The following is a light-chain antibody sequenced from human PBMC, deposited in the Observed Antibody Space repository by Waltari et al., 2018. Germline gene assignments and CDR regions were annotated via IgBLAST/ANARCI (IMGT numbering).Light chain of an antibody. J-gene: IGKJ1*01. V-gene: IGKV3-20*01. CDR1: QRVGRA. CDR3: QKYERLPAT. CDR2: DTS. Sequence: EIVLTQPPGTLSLSPGESATLSCRTSQRVGRALVWYQQKPGQAPRLLIYDTSTRAAGTPDRFSGSGFGTDFSLTISRLEPEDFAVYYCQKYERLPATFGQGTKVEIK.